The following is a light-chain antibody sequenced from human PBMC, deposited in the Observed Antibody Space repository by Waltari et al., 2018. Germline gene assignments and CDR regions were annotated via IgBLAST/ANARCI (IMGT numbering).Light chain of an antibody. J-gene: IGKJ1*01. CDR2: AAA. V-gene: IGKV1-39*01. CDR1: QSISRY. CDR3: QQSAITPRT. Sequence: DIQMTQSPSSLSASVGGRVTITCRASQSISRYLNCYQQKPGKAPKLLIYAAASLQSGVPSRFSGSGSGTDFTLTISSLQPEDFATYYCQQSAITPRTFGQGTKVEIK.